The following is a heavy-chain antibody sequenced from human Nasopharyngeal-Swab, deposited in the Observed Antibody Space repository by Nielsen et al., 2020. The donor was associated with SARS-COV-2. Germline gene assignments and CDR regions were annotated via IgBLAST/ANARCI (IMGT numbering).Heavy chain of an antibody. CDR3: ARVSWRRYYDSSGYPSPFDY. Sequence: GESLKISCAASGFTFDDYGMSWVRQAPGKGLEWVSGINWNGGSTGYADSVKGRFTISRDNAKNSLYLQMNSLRAEDTALYYCARVSWRRYYDSSGYPSPFDYWGQGTLVTVSS. CDR2: INWNGGST. J-gene: IGHJ4*02. CDR1: GFTFDDYG. D-gene: IGHD3-22*01. V-gene: IGHV3-20*04.